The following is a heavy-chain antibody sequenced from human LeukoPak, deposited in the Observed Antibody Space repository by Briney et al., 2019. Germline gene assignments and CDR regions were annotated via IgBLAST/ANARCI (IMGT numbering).Heavy chain of an antibody. CDR2: ISSSSYI. CDR1: GFTFSSYS. CDR3: ARANYDILTGYHYYFDY. J-gene: IGHJ4*02. V-gene: IGHV3-21*01. Sequence: GGSLRLSCAASGFTFSSYSMNWVRQAPGKGLEWVSSISSSSYIYYADSVKGRFTISRDNAKNSLYLQMNSLRAEDTAVYYCARANYDILTGYHYYFDYWGQGTLVTVSS. D-gene: IGHD3-9*01.